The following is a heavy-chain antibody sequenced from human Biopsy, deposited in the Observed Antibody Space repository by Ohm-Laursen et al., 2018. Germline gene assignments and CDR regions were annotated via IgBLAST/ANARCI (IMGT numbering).Heavy chain of an antibody. CDR2: VHHDGRA. Sequence: TLSLTCAVYGGTYSGYYWSWIRQPPGKGLEWIGEVHHDGRANHNPSLKSRVTISGDMSKKQFSLKLSGVTAADTAVYYCARFIVPSLHCSNGVCPIRWFDPWGQGTLVTVFS. D-gene: IGHD2-2*01. CDR1: GGTYSGYY. CDR3: ARFIVPSLHCSNGVCPIRWFDP. J-gene: IGHJ5*02. V-gene: IGHV4-34*01.